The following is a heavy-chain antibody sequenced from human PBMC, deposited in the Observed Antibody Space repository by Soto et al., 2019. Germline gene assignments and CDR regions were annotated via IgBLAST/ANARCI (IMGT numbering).Heavy chain of an antibody. CDR2: ISAYNGNT. D-gene: IGHD6-19*01. V-gene: IGHV1-18*01. CDR1: GYTFTSYG. CDR3: ARGCRLISYSMLAYSSGRYLGAFDI. Sequence: ASVKVSCKASGYTFTSYGISWVRQAPGQGLEWMGWISAYNGNTNYAQKLQGRVTMTTDTSTSTAYMELRSLRSDDTAVYFCARGCRLISYSMLAYSSGRYLGAFDIWGQGTMVPVSS. J-gene: IGHJ3*02.